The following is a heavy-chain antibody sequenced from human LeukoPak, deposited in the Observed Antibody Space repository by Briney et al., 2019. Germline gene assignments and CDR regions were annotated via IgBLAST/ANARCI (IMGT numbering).Heavy chain of an antibody. D-gene: IGHD1-7*01. Sequence: SQTLSLTCTVSGGSISSYYWSWIRPPPRKGLEWIGYIYYSGSTNINPSLKRRATILLDASNNKFSLKWASVTAADTAVYFCARESGYRDTNYIGTFDFWGQGILITVSS. CDR2: IYYSGST. J-gene: IGHJ3*01. CDR1: GGSISSYY. V-gene: IGHV4-59*01. CDR3: ARESGYRDTNYIGTFDF.